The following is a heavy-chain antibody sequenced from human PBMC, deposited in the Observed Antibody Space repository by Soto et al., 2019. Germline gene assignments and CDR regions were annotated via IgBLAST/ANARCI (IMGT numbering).Heavy chain of an antibody. D-gene: IGHD6-13*01. CDR3: ARDRAAAGILWFDP. Sequence: GASVKVSCKASGYTFTGYYMHWVRQAPGQGLEWMGWINPNSGGTNYAQKFQGWVTMTRDTSISTAYMELSRLRSDDTAVYYCARDRAAAGILWFDPWGQGTLVTVSS. CDR2: INPNSGGT. CDR1: GYTFTGYY. V-gene: IGHV1-2*04. J-gene: IGHJ5*02.